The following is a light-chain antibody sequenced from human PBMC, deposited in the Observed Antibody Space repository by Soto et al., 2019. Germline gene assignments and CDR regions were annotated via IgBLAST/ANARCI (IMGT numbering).Light chain of an antibody. CDR2: GAS. Sequence: EVVLTQSPATLSVSPGERATLSCRASESVSSNLAWYQQRPGQAPRLVIYGASTRATGTPARFSGGGSGTEFTLTISSLQSEDFAVYYCQQYNSWPPITFGQGTRLEI. CDR1: ESVSSN. V-gene: IGKV3-15*01. CDR3: QQYNSWPPIT. J-gene: IGKJ5*01.